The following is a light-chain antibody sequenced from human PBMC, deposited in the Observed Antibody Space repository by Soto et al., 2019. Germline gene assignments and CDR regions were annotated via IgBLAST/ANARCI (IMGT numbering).Light chain of an antibody. V-gene: IGKV3-11*01. CDR2: DPF. J-gene: IGKJ4*01. Sequence: EIVLTQSPVTLSLSPGERATLSCRASQSVRSYLAWYQQKPGQAPRLLIYDPFKRATGIPARFSGSGSGTDFTLTISSLEPEDFAVYYCQQRSNWPSTFGGGTKVEIK. CDR1: QSVRSY. CDR3: QQRSNWPST.